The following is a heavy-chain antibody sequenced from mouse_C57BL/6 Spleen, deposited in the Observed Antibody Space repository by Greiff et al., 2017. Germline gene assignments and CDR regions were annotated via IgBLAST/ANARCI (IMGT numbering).Heavy chain of an antibody. Sequence: QVQLQQSGAELARPGASVKLSCKASGYTFTDYYIHWVKQRPGQGLEWIARIYPGSGNTYYNEKFKGKATLTAEKSASTAYMQLSSLTAEDSAVYFCARWLYSFDYWGQGTTLTVSS. V-gene: IGHV1-76*01. CDR3: ARWLYSFDY. CDR1: GYTFTDYY. CDR2: IYPGSGNT. D-gene: IGHD2-2*01. J-gene: IGHJ2*01.